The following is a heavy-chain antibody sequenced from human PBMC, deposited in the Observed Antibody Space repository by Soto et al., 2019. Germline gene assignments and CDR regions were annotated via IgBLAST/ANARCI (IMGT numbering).Heavy chain of an antibody. CDR3: ARDRYSDEGSGSYYYYGMDV. J-gene: IGHJ6*02. Sequence: QVQLVQSGAEVKKPGSSVKVSCKASGGTFSSYAISWVRQAPGQGLEWMGGIIPIFGTANYAQKFQGRVTITADESTSTAYMELSSLRSEDTAVYYCARDRYSDEGSGSYYYYGMDVWGQGTTVTVSS. D-gene: IGHD2-15*01. CDR1: GGTFSSYA. CDR2: IIPIFGTA. V-gene: IGHV1-69*01.